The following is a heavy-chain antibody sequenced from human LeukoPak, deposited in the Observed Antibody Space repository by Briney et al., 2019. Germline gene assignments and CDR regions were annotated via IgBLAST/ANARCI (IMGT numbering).Heavy chain of an antibody. J-gene: IGHJ4*02. Sequence: RASVKVSCKASGGTFSSYAISWVRQAPGQGLEWMGGIIPIFGTANYAQKFQGRVTITADESTSTAYMELSSLRSEDTAVYYCARKSYMSRGSGSYCPLDYWGQGALVTVSS. CDR2: IIPIFGTA. CDR3: ARKSYMSRGSGSYCPLDY. CDR1: GGTFSSYA. V-gene: IGHV1-69*13. D-gene: IGHD3-10*01.